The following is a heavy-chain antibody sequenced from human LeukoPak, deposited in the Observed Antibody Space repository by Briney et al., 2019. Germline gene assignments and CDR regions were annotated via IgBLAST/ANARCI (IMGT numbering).Heavy chain of an antibody. CDR2: IYTSGST. CDR3: AARSERGYRDY. V-gene: IGHV4-4*09. J-gene: IGHJ4*02. Sequence: SETLSLTCTVSGGSISSYYWSWIRQPPGKGQEWIGYIYTSGSTNYTPSLKSRVTISVDTSKNQFSLKLSSVTAADTAVYYCAARSERGYRDYWGQGTLVTVSS. CDR1: GGSISSYY. D-gene: IGHD5-18*01.